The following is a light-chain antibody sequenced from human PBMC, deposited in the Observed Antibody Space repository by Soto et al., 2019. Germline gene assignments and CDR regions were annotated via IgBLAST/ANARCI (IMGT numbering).Light chain of an antibody. CDR3: QQYNSYST. J-gene: IGKJ1*01. V-gene: IGKV1-5*01. CDR2: DAY. CDR1: QSISSW. Sequence: DIQMTQSPSTLSASVGDRVTITCRASQSISSWLAWYQQKPGKAPKVLIYDAYNLESGVPSRFSGSGSGTEFTLTITSLQPDDFATYYCQQYNSYSTFGQGTKVEIK.